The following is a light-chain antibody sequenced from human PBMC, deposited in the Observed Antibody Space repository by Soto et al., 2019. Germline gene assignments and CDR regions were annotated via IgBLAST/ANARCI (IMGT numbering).Light chain of an antibody. CDR1: QALNTR. Sequence: EIVLAQSPATLAAFPGDRVTVSRGDSQALNTRLAWYQHKPGQAPRLLIYLTSNRAAGVPARFSAWGSETDFTLTISDVETEDFAVYSCNQRQSWPRTFGQGTKVDIK. J-gene: IGKJ1*01. V-gene: IGKV3-11*01. CDR2: LTS. CDR3: NQRQSWPRT.